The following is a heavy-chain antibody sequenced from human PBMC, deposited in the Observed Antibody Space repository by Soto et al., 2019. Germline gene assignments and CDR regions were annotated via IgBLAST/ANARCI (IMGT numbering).Heavy chain of an antibody. CDR3: ARGHSIFYGMDV. V-gene: IGHV3-11*01. Sequence: QVQLVESGGGLVKPGGSLRLSCAASGFTFSDYYMNWIRQAPGKGLEWVSYISSSGTTIYYADSVKGRFTISRDNAKNSLFLQMNSLRAEETALYYCARGHSIFYGMDVWGQGTMVTVSS. D-gene: IGHD2-21*01. CDR1: GFTFSDYY. J-gene: IGHJ6*02. CDR2: ISSSGTTI.